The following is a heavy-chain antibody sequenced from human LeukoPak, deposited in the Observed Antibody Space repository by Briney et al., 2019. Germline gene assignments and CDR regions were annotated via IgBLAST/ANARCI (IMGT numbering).Heavy chain of an antibody. Sequence: SETLSLTCAVSGGSISSGGYSWSWIRQPPGKGLEWIGYIYHSGSTYYNPSLKSRVTISVDTSKNQFSLKLSSVTAADTAVYYCARRNQDTAMVYYYGMDVWGQGTTVTVSS. D-gene: IGHD5-18*01. V-gene: IGHV4-30-2*03. J-gene: IGHJ6*02. CDR3: ARRNQDTAMVYYYGMDV. CDR1: GGSISSGGYS. CDR2: IYHSGST.